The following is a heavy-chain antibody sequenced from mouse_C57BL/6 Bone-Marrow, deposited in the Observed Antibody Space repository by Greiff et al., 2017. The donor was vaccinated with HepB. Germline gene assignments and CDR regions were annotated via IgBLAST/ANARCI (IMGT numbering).Heavy chain of an antibody. Sequence: EVKLQESGPGLAKPSQTLSLTCSVTGYSITSDYWNWLRKLPANKLEYMGYISYSGSTYYNPSLKSRISITRDTSKNQYYLQLNSVTTEDTATYYCARFPPLAYWGQGTLVTVSA. J-gene: IGHJ3*01. CDR1: GYSITSDY. CDR3: ARFPPLAY. CDR2: ISYSGST. V-gene: IGHV3-8*01.